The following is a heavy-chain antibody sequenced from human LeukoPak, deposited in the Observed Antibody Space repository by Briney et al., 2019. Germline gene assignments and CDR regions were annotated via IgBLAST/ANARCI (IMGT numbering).Heavy chain of an antibody. D-gene: IGHD3-10*01. Sequence: SETLSLTCAVYGGSFSGYYWSWIRQPPGKGLEWIGEINYSGSTNYNPSLKSRVTISVDTSKNQFSLKLSSVTAADTAVYYCARGLWTPYYYYYGMDVWGQGTTVTVSS. CDR3: ARGLWTPYYYYYGMDV. J-gene: IGHJ6*02. V-gene: IGHV4-34*01. CDR1: GGSFSGYY. CDR2: INYSGST.